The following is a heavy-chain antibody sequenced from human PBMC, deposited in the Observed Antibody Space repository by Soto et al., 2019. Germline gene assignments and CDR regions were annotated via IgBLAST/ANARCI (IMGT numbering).Heavy chain of an antibody. Sequence: GGSLRLSCVASGFTFSSYAMSWVRQAPGKGLEWVSAISGSGGSTYYADSVKGRFTISRDNSKNTLYLQMNSLRAEDTAVYYCAKESSYSSSWSPFDYWGQGTLVTVSS. CDR3: AKESSYSSSWSPFDY. CDR1: GFTFSSYA. J-gene: IGHJ4*02. D-gene: IGHD6-13*01. V-gene: IGHV3-23*01. CDR2: ISGSGGST.